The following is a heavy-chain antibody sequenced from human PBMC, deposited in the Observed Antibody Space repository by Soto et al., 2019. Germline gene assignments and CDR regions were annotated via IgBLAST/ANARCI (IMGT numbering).Heavy chain of an antibody. CDR2: ISAYDGKT. CDR1: GYTFNTYG. J-gene: IGHJ5*02. Sequence: GASVKVSCKTSGYTFNTYGINWVRQAPGQGLELMGWISAYDGKTTYAENFQGRATLTTDTSTSTAYMELRSLRSDDTAIYYCARDPHEFWTSYWFDPWGQGTPVTVSS. V-gene: IGHV1-18*01. CDR3: ARDPHEFWTSYWFDP. D-gene: IGHD3-3*01.